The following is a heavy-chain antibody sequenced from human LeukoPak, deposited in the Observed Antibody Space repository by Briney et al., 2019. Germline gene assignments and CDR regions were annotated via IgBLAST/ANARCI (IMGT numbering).Heavy chain of an antibody. Sequence: GASVKVSCKASGYTFTGYYMHWVRQAPGQGLEWVGWLNPNNGDSIFAQKFQGRVTMTRDTSISTAYMELSRLRSDDTAVYYCASGSGGSHPLDYWGQGTLVTVSS. J-gene: IGHJ4*02. V-gene: IGHV1-2*02. CDR3: ASGSGGSHPLDY. CDR1: GYTFTGYY. D-gene: IGHD2-15*01. CDR2: LNPNNGDS.